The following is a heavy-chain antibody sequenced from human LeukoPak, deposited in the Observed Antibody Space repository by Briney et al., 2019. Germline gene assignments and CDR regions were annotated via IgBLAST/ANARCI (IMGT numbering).Heavy chain of an antibody. J-gene: IGHJ4*02. CDR1: GYTFTGYY. D-gene: IGHD2/OR15-2a*01. V-gene: IGHV1-2*02. CDR3: ARAGYSNRWDGVDY. Sequence: ASVTVSCKASGYTFTGYYMHWVRPAPGQGLEWMGWINPNSGGTNYAQKFQGRVTTTRDTSISTAYMELSRLRSDDTAVYYCARAGYSNRWDGVDYWGQGTLVTVSS. CDR2: INPNSGGT.